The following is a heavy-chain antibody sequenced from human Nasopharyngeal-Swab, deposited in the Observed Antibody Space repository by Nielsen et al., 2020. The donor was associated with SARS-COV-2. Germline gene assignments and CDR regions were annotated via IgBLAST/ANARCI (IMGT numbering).Heavy chain of an antibody. CDR3: ITDPGALPTVTFYGMDV. Sequence: GESLKISCAASGFTFSNAWMSWVRQAPGKGLEWVGRIKSKTDGGTTDYAAPVKGRFTISRDDSKNTLYLQMNSLKTEDTAVYYCITDPGALPTVTFYGMDVWGQGTTVTVSS. D-gene: IGHD4-17*01. J-gene: IGHJ6*02. CDR1: GFTFSNAW. V-gene: IGHV3-15*01. CDR2: IKSKTDGGTT.